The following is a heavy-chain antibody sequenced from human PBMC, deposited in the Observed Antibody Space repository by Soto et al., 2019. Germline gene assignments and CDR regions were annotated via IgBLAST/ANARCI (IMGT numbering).Heavy chain of an antibody. J-gene: IGHJ4*02. D-gene: IGHD3-10*01. V-gene: IGHV3-23*01. CDR3: AKDRQLLWFGEFLYYFEY. CDR2: ISGSGGST. Sequence: PGGSLRLSCAASGFTFSSYAMSWVRQAPGKGLEWVSAISGSGGSTYYADSVKGRFTISRDNSKNTLYLQMNSLRAEDTAVYYCAKDRQLLWFGEFLYYFEYWGQGTLVTVSS. CDR1: GFTFSSYA.